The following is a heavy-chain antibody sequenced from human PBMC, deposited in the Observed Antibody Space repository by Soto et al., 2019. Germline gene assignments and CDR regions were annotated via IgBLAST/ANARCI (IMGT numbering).Heavy chain of an antibody. CDR2: ISVYTGNT. D-gene: IGHD2-8*01. V-gene: IGHV1-18*04. J-gene: IGHJ6*02. Sequence: QVQLVQSGGEVTKPGASVKVSCKSSGYTFTSYGVSWVRQAPGQGLEWLGWISVYTGNTKQAQKFQDRVTLTTEASTGTASLELRNWRSDDTAVYYCARDRCTTDRCYTHHFDVWGQGTTVTVSS. CDR3: ARDRCTTDRCYTHHFDV. CDR1: GYTFTSYG.